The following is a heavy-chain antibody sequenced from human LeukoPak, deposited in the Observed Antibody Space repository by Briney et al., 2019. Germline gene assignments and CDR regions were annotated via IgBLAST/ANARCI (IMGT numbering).Heavy chain of an antibody. J-gene: IGHJ4*02. CDR1: GFIFSNYE. V-gene: IGHV3-48*03. Sequence: GGSLRLPCAASGFIFSNYEMNWVRQTPGKGLEWVSYISDHGKSRNYVDSVKGRFTISRDNAKNSLYLQMNSLRVEDTAIYFCARARIAAPLLDYWGQGTLVTVSS. D-gene: IGHD6-13*01. CDR3: ARARIAAPLLDY. CDR2: ISDHGKSR.